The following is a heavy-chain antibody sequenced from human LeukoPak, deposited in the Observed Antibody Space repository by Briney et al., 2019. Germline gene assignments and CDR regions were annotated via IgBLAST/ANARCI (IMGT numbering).Heavy chain of an antibody. Sequence: SETLSLTCSVSGISISSGYYYAWIRQTPGKGLEWIGNIYHDGSTFYNPSLERRVTISVDVSRNQFSLKLTSLTAADTAVYYCARDKSMSFSVGWYGWFDPWGQGTLVTVSS. CDR1: GISISSGYY. CDR2: IYHDGST. CDR3: ARDKSMSFSVGWYGWFDP. D-gene: IGHD6-19*01. V-gene: IGHV4-38-2*02. J-gene: IGHJ5*02.